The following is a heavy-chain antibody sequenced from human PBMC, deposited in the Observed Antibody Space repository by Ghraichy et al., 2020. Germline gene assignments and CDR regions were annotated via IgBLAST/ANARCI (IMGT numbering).Heavy chain of an antibody. CDR1: GGSFSSYY. D-gene: IGHD5-18*01. J-gene: IGHJ4*02. Sequence: SETLSLTCAVYGGSFSSYYLSWIRQPPGKGLEWIGEINHSGSTNYNPSLKSRVTMSVDTSKNQFSLKLSSVTAADTAVYYCAIIGVDSTLVFEVHWGQGTLVTVSS. V-gene: IGHV4-34*01. CDR2: INHSGST. CDR3: AIIGVDSTLVFEVH.